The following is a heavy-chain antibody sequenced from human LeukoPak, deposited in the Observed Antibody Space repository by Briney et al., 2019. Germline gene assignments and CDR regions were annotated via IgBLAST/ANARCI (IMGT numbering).Heavy chain of an antibody. J-gene: IGHJ5*02. CDR1: GYTFTGYY. V-gene: IGHV1-2*06. Sequence: ASVKVSCKASGYTFTGYYMHWVRQAPGQGLEWMGRINPNSGGTNYARKFQGRVTMTRDTSISTAYMELSRLRSDDTAVYYCARDAKRVVVAATVPNWFDPWGQGTLVTVSS. CDR3: ARDAKRVVVAATVPNWFDP. D-gene: IGHD2-15*01. CDR2: INPNSGGT.